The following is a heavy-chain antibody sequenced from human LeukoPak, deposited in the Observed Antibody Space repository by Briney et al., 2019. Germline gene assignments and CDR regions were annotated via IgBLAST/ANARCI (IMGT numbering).Heavy chain of an antibody. Sequence: SETLSLTCTVSGGSISGYYWSWIRQPPGKGLELIGYIYSTGINDYNPSLTSRVTISVDTSKNQFSLKLSSVTAADTAVYYCARFIGSSGYYDYWGHGTLVTVPS. CDR1: GGSISGYY. J-gene: IGHJ4*01. CDR3: ARFIGSSGYYDY. V-gene: IGHV4-59*01. D-gene: IGHD3-22*01. CDR2: IYSTGIN.